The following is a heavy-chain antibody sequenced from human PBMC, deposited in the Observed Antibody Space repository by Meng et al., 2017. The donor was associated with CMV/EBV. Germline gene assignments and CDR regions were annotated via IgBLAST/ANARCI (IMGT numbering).Heavy chain of an antibody. CDR3: ARDGNYGDYGDGY. CDR2: IGTAGDT. D-gene: IGHD4-17*01. J-gene: IGHJ4*02. Sequence: GESLKISCAASGFTFSSYDMHWVRQATGKGLEWVSAIGTAGDTYYPGSVKGRFTISRDNSKNTLYLQMNSLRAEDTAVYYCARDGNYGDYGDGYWGQGTLVTVSS. V-gene: IGHV3-13*01. CDR1: GFTFSSYD.